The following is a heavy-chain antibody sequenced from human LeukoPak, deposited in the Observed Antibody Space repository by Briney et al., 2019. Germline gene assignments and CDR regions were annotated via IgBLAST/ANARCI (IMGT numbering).Heavy chain of an antibody. D-gene: IGHD3-10*01. V-gene: IGHV4-59*01. Sequence: PSETLSLTCTVSGGSISSYYWSWIRQPPGKGLEWIGYIYYSGSTNYNPSLKSRVTISVDTSKNQFSLKLRSVTAADTAVYYCAREMKLLWFGELYYYYMDVWGKGTTVTVSS. CDR2: IYYSGST. CDR3: AREMKLLWFGELYYYYMDV. CDR1: GGSISSYY. J-gene: IGHJ6*03.